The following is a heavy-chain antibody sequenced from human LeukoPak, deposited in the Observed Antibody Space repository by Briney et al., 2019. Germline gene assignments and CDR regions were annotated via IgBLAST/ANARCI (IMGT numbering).Heavy chain of an antibody. V-gene: IGHV4-61*02. D-gene: IGHD6-19*01. J-gene: IGHJ4*02. CDR1: GGSISSGSYY. Sequence: SETLSLTCTVSGGSISSGSYYWSWIRQPAGKGLEWIGRIYTSGSTNYNPSLKSRVTISVDTSKNQFSLKLSSATAADTAVYYCARAHKYSSGWLDYWGQGTLVTVSS. CDR2: IYTSGST. CDR3: ARAHKYSSGWLDY.